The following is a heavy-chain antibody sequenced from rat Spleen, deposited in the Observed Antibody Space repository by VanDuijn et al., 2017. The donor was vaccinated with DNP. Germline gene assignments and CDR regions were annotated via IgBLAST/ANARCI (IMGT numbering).Heavy chain of an antibody. CDR2: IGSDGYAP. D-gene: IGHD4-3*01. J-gene: IGHJ2*01. V-gene: IGHV5-22*01. CDR3: VRWNSGHFEN. Sequence: EVQLVESGGGLVQPGRSLKLSCAASGFTFSDYYMAWVRQAPTKGLEWVAYIGSDGYAPYYGDSVKGRFTISRDNAKSTLYLQMNSLRPEDMATYYCVRWNSGHFENWGQGVMVTVSS. CDR1: GFTFSDYY.